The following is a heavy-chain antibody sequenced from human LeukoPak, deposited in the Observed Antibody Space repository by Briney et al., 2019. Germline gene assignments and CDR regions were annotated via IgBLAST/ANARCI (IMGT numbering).Heavy chain of an antibody. CDR1: GGSISSSSYY. J-gene: IGHJ4*02. D-gene: IGHD3-10*01. CDR3: ARGIRGSVYYFDY. Sequence: SETLSLTCNVSGGSISSSSYYWGWLRQPPGKGLEWIGSIHYSGSTYYNPSLKSRLTISVDTSKNQFSLKLSSVTAADTAVYYCARGIRGSVYYFDYWGQGTLVTVSS. V-gene: IGHV4-39*01. CDR2: IHYSGST.